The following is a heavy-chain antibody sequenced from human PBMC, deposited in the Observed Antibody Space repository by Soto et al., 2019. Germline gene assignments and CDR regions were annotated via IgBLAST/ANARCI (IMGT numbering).Heavy chain of an antibody. Sequence: PGGSLRLSCAVSGFTVGNAWMSWVRQAPGKGLEWVGRFKSKSDGATIDYATPVKGRFTISRDDSQNTLYLQMNSLKTEDTAVYYCTTDPGGCVTPREVPDFWGQGTLVTVSS. CDR3: TTDPGGCVTPREVPDF. D-gene: IGHD2-8*01. CDR2: FKSKSDGATI. V-gene: IGHV3-15*01. CDR1: GFTVGNAW. J-gene: IGHJ4*02.